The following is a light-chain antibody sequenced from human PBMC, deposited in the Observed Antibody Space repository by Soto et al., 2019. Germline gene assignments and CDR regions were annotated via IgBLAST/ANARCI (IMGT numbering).Light chain of an antibody. CDR3: QSHDNTLITSWV. CDR2: NNN. Sequence: QSVLTQPPSVSGAPGQRVTISCTGSSSNIGADFDVHWYQQVPGTAPKLLICNNNFRPSGVPDRFSGSKSGTSASLAITGLQAGDEADYFCQSHDNTLITSWVFGGGTKLTVL. V-gene: IGLV1-40*01. CDR1: SSNIGADFD. J-gene: IGLJ3*02.